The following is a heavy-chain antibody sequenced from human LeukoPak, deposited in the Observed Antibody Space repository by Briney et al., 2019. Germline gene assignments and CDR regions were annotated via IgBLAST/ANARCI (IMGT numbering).Heavy chain of an antibody. J-gene: IGHJ3*02. D-gene: IGHD3-16*02. CDR3: ARGLSRTSDAFDI. CDR1: GFTVSSNY. V-gene: IGHV3-66*01. CDR2: IYSGGST. Sequence: GGSLRLSCAASGFTVSSNYMSWVRQAPGKGLEWVSVIYSGGSTYYADSVKGRFTISRDNSKNTLYLQMNSLRAEDTAVYYCARGLSRTSDAFDIWGQGTMVTVSS.